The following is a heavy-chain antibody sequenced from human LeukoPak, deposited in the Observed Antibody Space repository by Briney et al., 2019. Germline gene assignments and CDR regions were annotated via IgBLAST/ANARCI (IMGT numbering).Heavy chain of an antibody. CDR2: ISSSGSTI. CDR3: AGYYDSSGYFDY. J-gene: IGHJ4*02. V-gene: IGHV3-48*03. D-gene: IGHD3-22*01. Sequence: GGSLRLSCVASGFTFNNYAMSWVRQAPGKGLEWVSYISSSGSTIYYADSVKGRFTISRDNAKNSLYLQMNSLRAEDTAVYYCAGYYDSSGYFDYWGQGTLVTVSS. CDR1: GFTFNNYA.